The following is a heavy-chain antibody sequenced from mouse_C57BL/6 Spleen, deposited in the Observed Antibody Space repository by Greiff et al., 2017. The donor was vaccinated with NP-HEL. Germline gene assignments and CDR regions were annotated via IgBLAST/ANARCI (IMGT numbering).Heavy chain of an antibody. D-gene: IGHD1-1*01. V-gene: IGHV1-80*01. Sequence: QVQLQQSGAELVKPGASVKISCKASGYAFSSYWMNWVKQRPGKGLEWIGQIYPGDGDTNYNGKFKGKATLTADKSSSTAYMQLSSLTSEDSAVYFCAKGGYYYGSSSYWYFDVWGTGTTVTVSS. J-gene: IGHJ1*03. CDR3: AKGGYYYGSSSYWYFDV. CDR1: GYAFSSYW. CDR2: IYPGDGDT.